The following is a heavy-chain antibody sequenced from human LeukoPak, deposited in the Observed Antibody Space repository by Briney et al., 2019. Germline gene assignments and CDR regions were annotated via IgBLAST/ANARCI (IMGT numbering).Heavy chain of an antibody. Sequence: GSLRLSCAASGFTVSSNYMSWIRQPPGKGLEWIGEINHSGSTNYNPSLKSRVTISVDTSKNQFSLKLSSVTAADTAVYYCARGRVNGYGGNSSLLTGYWGQGTLVTVSS. CDR1: GFTVSSNY. D-gene: IGHD4-23*01. CDR2: INHSGST. CDR3: ARGRVNGYGGNSSLLTGY. J-gene: IGHJ4*02. V-gene: IGHV4-34*01.